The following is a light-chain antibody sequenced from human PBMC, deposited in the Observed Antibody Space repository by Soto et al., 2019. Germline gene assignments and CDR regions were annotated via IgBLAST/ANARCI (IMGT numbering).Light chain of an antibody. V-gene: IGKV3-20*01. J-gene: IGKJ1*01. CDR1: QSVSSSY. CDR2: GTS. Sequence: EIVLTQSPGTLSLSTGERATLSCRAGQSVSSSYLAWYQQKPGQAPRLLIYGTSNRATGIPDRFSGSGSGTDFTLTISRLEPEDFAVYYCQQYGRSLWTFGPGTKVDI. CDR3: QQYGRSLWT.